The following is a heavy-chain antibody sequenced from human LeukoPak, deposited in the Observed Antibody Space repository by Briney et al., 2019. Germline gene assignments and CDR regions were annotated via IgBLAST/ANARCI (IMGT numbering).Heavy chain of an antibody. CDR2: IIGGAGST. CDR3: ARDLGQYYDTSDNWFDP. V-gene: IGHV3-23*01. Sequence: GGSLRLSCAASGFSFSSHGMSWVRQAPGKGLEWVSGIIGGAGSTYYADSVKGRFTISRDNAKNTLNLQMNSLRAEDTAVYYCARDLGQYYDTSDNWFDPWGQGTLVTVSS. J-gene: IGHJ5*02. CDR1: GFSFSSHG. D-gene: IGHD3-22*01.